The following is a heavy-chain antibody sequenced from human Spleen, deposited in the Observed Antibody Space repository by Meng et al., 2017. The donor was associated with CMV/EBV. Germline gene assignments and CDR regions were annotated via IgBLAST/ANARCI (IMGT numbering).Heavy chain of an antibody. CDR2: ITWNGGSK. CDR1: GFTFNDYA. Sequence: GGSLRLSCAASGFTFNDYAMHWVRQVSGKGLEWVSLITWNGGSKYYSDSVKGRFTISRDNAKNSLYLQMNSLRAEDTAVYYCTRDESDFWSGYPTNFDYWGQGTLVTVSS. V-gene: IGHV3-43D*04. J-gene: IGHJ4*02. D-gene: IGHD3-3*01. CDR3: TRDESDFWSGYPTNFDY.